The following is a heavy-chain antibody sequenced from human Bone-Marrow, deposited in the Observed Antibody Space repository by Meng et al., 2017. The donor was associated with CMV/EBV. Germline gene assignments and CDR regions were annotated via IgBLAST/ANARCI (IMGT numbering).Heavy chain of an antibody. D-gene: IGHD1-26*01. J-gene: IGHJ6*02. CDR3: AREIVGATDLTTGMDV. V-gene: IGHV1-2*02. CDR2: INPNSGGT. CDR1: GYTFTGYY. Sequence: ASVKVSCKASGYTFTGYYMHWVRQAPGQGLEWMGWINPNSGGTNYAQKFQGRVTMTRDTSISTAYMELSRLRSDDTAVYYCAREIVGATDLTTGMDVWGQGTTVTVSS.